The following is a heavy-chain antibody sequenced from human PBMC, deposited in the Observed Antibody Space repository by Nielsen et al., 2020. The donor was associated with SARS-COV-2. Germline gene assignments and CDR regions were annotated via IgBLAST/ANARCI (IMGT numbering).Heavy chain of an antibody. J-gene: IGHJ4*02. V-gene: IGHV3-30*03. CDR2: ISYDGSNK. CDR1: GFTFSSYG. CDR3: ARLHKQWLVLGYYFDY. Sequence: GGSLRLSCAASGFTFSSYGMHWVRQAPGKGLEWVAVISYDGSNKYYADSVKGRFTISRDNSKNSLYLQMNSLRAEDTAVYYCARLHKQWLVLGYYFDYWGQGTLVTVSS. D-gene: IGHD6-19*01.